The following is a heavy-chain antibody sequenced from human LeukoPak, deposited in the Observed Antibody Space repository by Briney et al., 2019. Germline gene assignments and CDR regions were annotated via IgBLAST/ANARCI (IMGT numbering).Heavy chain of an antibody. CDR2: IIPILGIA. CDR3: ARVVDDSRSDYFDY. CDR1: GGTFCSYA. J-gene: IGHJ4*02. V-gene: IGHV1-69*04. D-gene: IGHD3-22*01. Sequence: SVKISCKASGGTFCSYAISWVRQGPGQGLEWMGRIIPILGIANYAQKFQGRVTITADKSTSTAYMELSSLRSEDTAVYYCARVVDDSRSDYFDYWGQGTLVTVSS.